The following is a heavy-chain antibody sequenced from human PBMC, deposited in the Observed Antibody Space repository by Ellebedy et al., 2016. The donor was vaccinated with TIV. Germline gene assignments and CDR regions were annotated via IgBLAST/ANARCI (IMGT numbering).Heavy chain of an antibody. Sequence: PGGSLRLSCATSGFTLSDYYMDWVRQAPGKGLEWVGRIRNKAKSDSTVYAASVQGRFTISRDDSKKSLYLQMNSLKMEDTAVYYCARADCRRDCSWRTSDIWGQGTMVTVSS. CDR2: IRNKAKSDST. D-gene: IGHD2-21*02. V-gene: IGHV3-72*01. CDR1: GFTLSDYY. J-gene: IGHJ3*02. CDR3: ARADCRRDCSWRTSDI.